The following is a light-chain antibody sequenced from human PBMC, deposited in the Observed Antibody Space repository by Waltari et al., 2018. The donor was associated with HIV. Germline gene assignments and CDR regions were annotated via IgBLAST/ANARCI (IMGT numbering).Light chain of an antibody. J-gene: IGLJ3*02. CDR1: KGIFAAFAF. V-gene: IGLV2-23*02. Sequence: LPRPTPFSGLPGRQLPFSSPANKGIFAAFAFFPWYQQHPTKAPKLIIYGVTERPSGFSFRFSGSKSGNTASLAISGLQPEDEAEYYCCSFAGSSTWVFGGGTKLTVL. CDR3: CSFAGSSTWV. CDR2: GVT.